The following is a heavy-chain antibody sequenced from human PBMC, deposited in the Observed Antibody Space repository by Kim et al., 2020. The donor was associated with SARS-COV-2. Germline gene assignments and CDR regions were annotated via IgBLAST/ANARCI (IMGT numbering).Heavy chain of an antibody. CDR1: GGSISSYY. D-gene: IGHD2-15*01. CDR3: ARGAPYFARLLVYYYGMDV. Sequence: SETLSLTCTVSGGSISSYYWSWIRQPPGKGLEWIGYIYYSGSTNYNPSLKSRVTISVDTSKNQFSLKLSSVTAADTAVYYCARGAPYFARLLVYYYGMDVWGQGTTVTVSS. J-gene: IGHJ6*02. CDR2: IYYSGST. V-gene: IGHV4-59*01.